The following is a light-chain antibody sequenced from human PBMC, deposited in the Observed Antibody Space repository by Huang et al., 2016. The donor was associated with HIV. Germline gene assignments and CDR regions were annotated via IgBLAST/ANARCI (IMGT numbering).Light chain of an antibody. CDR1: RSVTSK. CDR3: QQYNNWPPVT. J-gene: IGKJ4*01. Sequence: DIVMTQSPATLSVSPGERATLSCRASRSVTSKLAWYQQKPGQAPRLLIYEAYTRATGIPARFSGSGSGTEFTLTISSLQSEDFAVYYCQQYNNWPPVTFGGGTKVEIK. V-gene: IGKV3-15*01. CDR2: EAY.